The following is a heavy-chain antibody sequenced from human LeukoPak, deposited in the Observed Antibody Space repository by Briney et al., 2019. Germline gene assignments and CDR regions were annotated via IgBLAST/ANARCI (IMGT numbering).Heavy chain of an antibody. D-gene: IGHD4-17*01. J-gene: IGHJ4*02. CDR2: ISAYNGNT. CDR1: GYTFTGYY. Sequence: GASVKVPCKASGYTFTGYYMHWVRQAPGQGLEWMGWISAYNGNTNYAQKLQGRVTMTTDTSTSTAYMELRSLRSDDTAVYYCARGQKMTTVTNFDYWGQGTLVTVSS. CDR3: ARGQKMTTVTNFDY. V-gene: IGHV1-18*04.